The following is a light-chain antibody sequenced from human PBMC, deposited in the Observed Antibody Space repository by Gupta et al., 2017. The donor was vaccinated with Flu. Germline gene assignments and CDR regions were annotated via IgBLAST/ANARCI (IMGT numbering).Light chain of an antibody. CDR2: DVT. CDR3: SSHAGRVTWV. CDR1: SNDVGGSNR. J-gene: IGLJ1*01. Sequence: QYAPTQPRSVSGSPGQSVTISCTGSSNDVGGSNRVSWYQQRPGKAPKLILYDVTERPSGVPDRFSGSKSGNTASLTISGLQADDEADYYCSSHAGRVTWVFGTGTTVTVL. V-gene: IGLV2-11*01.